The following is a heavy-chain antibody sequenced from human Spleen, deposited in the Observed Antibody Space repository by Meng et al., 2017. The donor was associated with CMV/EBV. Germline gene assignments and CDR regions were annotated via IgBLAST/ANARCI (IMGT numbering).Heavy chain of an antibody. V-gene: IGHV3-7*01. J-gene: IGHJ4*02. CDR3: ARDCESTSCAGDH. Sequence: GESLKISCAASGFTFSSYWMSWVRQAPGKGLEWVANIKQDGSEKYYVDSVRGRFTISRDNAKNSLFLQMNSLRAEDTAVYYCARDCESTSCAGDHWGQGTVVTVSS. D-gene: IGHD2-2*01. CDR1: GFTFSSYW. CDR2: IKQDGSEK.